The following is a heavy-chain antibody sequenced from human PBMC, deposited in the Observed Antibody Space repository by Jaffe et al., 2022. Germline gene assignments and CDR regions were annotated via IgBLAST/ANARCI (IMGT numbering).Heavy chain of an antibody. CDR3: ARAGLAGYSSSWYGGEGEDWFDP. V-gene: IGHV4-61*02. D-gene: IGHD6-13*01. Sequence: QVQLQESGPGLVKPSQTLSLTCTVSGGSISSGSYYWSWIRQPAGKGLEWIGRIYTSGSTNYNPSLKSRVTISVDTSKNQFSLKLSSVTAADTAVYYCARAGLAGYSSSWYGGEGEDWFDPWGQGTLVTVSS. CDR1: GGSISSGSYY. J-gene: IGHJ5*02. CDR2: IYTSGST.